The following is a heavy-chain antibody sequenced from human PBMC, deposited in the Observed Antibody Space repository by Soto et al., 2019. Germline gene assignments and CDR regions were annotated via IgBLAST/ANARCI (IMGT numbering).Heavy chain of an antibody. D-gene: IGHD6-19*01. CDR2: INAGNGNT. V-gene: IGHV1-3*01. Sequence: VSVKVSCKAAGYTFSTYAMHLVRQAPGQRLEWMGWINAGNGNTKYSQKFQGRVTITRDTSASTAYMELSSLRSEDTAVYYCARAVAVPADFDYWGQGTLVTVSS. CDR3: ARAVAVPADFDY. CDR1: GYTFSTYA. J-gene: IGHJ4*02.